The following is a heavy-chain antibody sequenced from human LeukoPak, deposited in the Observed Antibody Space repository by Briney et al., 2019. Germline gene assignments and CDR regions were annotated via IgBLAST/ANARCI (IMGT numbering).Heavy chain of an antibody. CDR1: GFSLSTSGVG. CDR3: AHSPRLWFGELRLEYYFDY. V-gene: IGHV2-5*02. D-gene: IGHD3-10*01. CDR2: IYWDDDK. J-gene: IGHJ4*02. Sequence: SGPTLVNPTQTLTLTCTFSGFSLSTSGVGVGWIRQPPGKALEWLALIYWDDDKRYSPSLKSRLTITKDTSKNQVVLTMTNMDPVDTATYYCAHSPRLWFGELRLEYYFDYWGQGTLVTVSS.